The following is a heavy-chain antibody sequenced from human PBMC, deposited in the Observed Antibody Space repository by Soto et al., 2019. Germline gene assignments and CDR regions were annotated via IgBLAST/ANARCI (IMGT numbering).Heavy chain of an antibody. CDR2: IIPIFGTA. Sequence: QVQLVQSGAEVKKPGSSVKVSCKASGGTFSSYAISWVRQAPGQGLEWMGGIIPIFGTANYAQKFQGRVTITADKSTRTAYMELRSLRSEDTAVYYRAIVCTRGGGSFDYWGQGTLVTVSS. J-gene: IGHJ4*02. CDR1: GGTFSSYA. D-gene: IGHD3-16*01. CDR3: AIVCTRGGGSFDY. V-gene: IGHV1-69*06.